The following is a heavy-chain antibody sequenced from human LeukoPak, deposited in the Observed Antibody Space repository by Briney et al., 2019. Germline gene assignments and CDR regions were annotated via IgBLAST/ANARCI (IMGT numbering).Heavy chain of an antibody. CDR1: GLTVSTNY. CDR2: VYSGGMT. CDR3: ARTYDFGRGPPGDAFDN. D-gene: IGHD3-3*01. Sequence: GGSLRLSCAVSGLTVSTNYLNWVRQAPGKGLEWVSVVYSGGMTNYADSVQGRFTLSRDNARESVFLQMDSLRVDDTAVYYCARTYDFGRGPPGDAFDNWGPGTWVIVSS. V-gene: IGHV3-53*01. J-gene: IGHJ3*02.